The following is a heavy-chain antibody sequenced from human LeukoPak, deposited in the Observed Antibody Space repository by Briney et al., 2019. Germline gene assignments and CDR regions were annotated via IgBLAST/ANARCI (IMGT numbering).Heavy chain of an antibody. V-gene: IGHV3-30-3*01. CDR2: ISYDGSNK. CDR1: GFTFSSYA. D-gene: IGHD2-2*01. CDR3: ARGGSLGYCSSTSCSIAAAGNYYYGMDV. J-gene: IGHJ6*02. Sequence: GGSLRLSCAASGFTFSSYAMHWVRQAPGEGLEWVAVISYDGSNKYYADSVKGRFTISRDNSKNTLYLQMNSLRAEDTAVYYCARGGSLGYCSSTSCSIAAAGNYYYGMDVWGQGTTVTVSS.